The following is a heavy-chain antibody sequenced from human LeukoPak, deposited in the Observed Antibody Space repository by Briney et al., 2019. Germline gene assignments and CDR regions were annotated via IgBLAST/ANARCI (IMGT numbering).Heavy chain of an antibody. CDR2: IWYDGSNK. J-gene: IGHJ4*02. CDR1: GFTFSSYG. Sequence: PGRSLRLSCAASGFTFSSYGMHWVRQAPGKGLEWVAVIWYDGSNKYHADSVKGRFTISRDNSKNTLYLQMNSLRAEDTAVYYCARDFYRYDSSGYYLYWGQGTMVTVSS. V-gene: IGHV3-33*01. D-gene: IGHD3-22*01. CDR3: ARDFYRYDSSGYYLY.